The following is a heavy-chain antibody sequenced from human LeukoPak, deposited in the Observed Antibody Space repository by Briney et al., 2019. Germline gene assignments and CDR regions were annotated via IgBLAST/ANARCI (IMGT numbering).Heavy chain of an antibody. V-gene: IGHV4-39*07. CDR2: IYYSGIT. CDR3: ARDHYYDSSVVY. Sequence: PSETLSLTCTVAGGSISSGSYYWGWIRQPPGEGLEYIGGIYYSGITYYNPSLKSRVTISLDKSKNQFSLKLSSVTAADTAVYYCARDHYYDSSVVYWGQGTLVTVSS. J-gene: IGHJ4*02. CDR1: GGSISSGSYY. D-gene: IGHD3-22*01.